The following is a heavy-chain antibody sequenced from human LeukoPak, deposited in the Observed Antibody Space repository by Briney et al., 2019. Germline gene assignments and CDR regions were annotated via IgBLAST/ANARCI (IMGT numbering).Heavy chain of an antibody. CDR3: ARDGGGVSSWASH. D-gene: IGHD2-8*02. CDR1: GYIFSSYW. CDR2: IDPGDSFT. J-gene: IGHJ4*02. Sequence: GESLRISCKGSGYIFSSYWISWVRQMPGKGLEWMGRIDPGDSFTKYRPSLEGRVTISADKSLSTVYLQWSSLKASDTAIYYCARDGGGVSSWASHWGQGTLVTVSS. V-gene: IGHV5-10-1*01.